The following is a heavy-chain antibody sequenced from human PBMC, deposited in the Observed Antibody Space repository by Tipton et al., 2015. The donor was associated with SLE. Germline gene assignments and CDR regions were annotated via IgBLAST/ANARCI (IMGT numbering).Heavy chain of an antibody. Sequence: RSLRLSCAASGFTFSSYAMHWVRQAPGKGLEWVAVISYDGSNKYYADSVKGRFTISRDNSKNTLYLQMNSLRAEDTAAYYCARVITMIVVVTDVAFDIWGQGTMVTVSS. D-gene: IGHD3-22*01. CDR2: ISYDGSNK. CDR3: ARVITMIVVVTDVAFDI. V-gene: IGHV3-30-3*01. J-gene: IGHJ3*02. CDR1: GFTFSSYA.